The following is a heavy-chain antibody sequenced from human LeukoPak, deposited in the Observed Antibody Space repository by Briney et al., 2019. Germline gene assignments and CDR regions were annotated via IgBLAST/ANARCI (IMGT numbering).Heavy chain of an antibody. Sequence: GGSLRLSCAASGVTLSNAWMRGVRQAPGEGVEWVGRIKSKTDGGTTDYAAPVKGTFTISRDDSKNTLYLQMNSLKTEDTAVYYCTTDLGQWLAIRDNWFDPWGQGTLVTVSS. D-gene: IGHD6-19*01. J-gene: IGHJ5*02. CDR2: IKSKTDGGTT. CDR1: GVTLSNAW. V-gene: IGHV3-15*01. CDR3: TTDLGQWLAIRDNWFDP.